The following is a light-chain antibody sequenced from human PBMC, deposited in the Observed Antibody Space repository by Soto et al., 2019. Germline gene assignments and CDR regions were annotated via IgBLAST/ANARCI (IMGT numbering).Light chain of an antibody. CDR1: QSNSSW. CDR3: YRCHEYT. CDR2: HAS. J-gene: IGKJ1*01. V-gene: IGKV1-5*01. Sequence: DIPMTQSPCTLSASAGDRVTITCRASQSNSSWLARYQPEPGTGPMVLIYHASTRESGAPLSGSGSGTDTEFTLSILALEHDVVECYQDYRCHEYTFGQGTKVDIK.